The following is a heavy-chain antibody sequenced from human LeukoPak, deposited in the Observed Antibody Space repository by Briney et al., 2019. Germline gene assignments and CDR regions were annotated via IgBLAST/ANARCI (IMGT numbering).Heavy chain of an antibody. CDR3: ARAHYDTQGDY. V-gene: IGHV3-23*01. Sequence: GGSLRLSCAASGFTFSSYAMSWVRQAPGKGLEWVSAISGSGGSTYYADSVKGRFTISRDNSKNSLYLQMNSLRAEDTAVYYCARAHYDTQGDYWGQGTLVTVSS. J-gene: IGHJ4*02. CDR2: ISGSGGST. CDR1: GFTFSSYA. D-gene: IGHD3-22*01.